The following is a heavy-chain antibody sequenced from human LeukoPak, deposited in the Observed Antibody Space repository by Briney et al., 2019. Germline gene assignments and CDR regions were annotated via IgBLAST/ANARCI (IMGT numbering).Heavy chain of an antibody. Sequence: SETLSLTCTVSGGSISSYYWGWIRQPPGKGLEWIGYIYYTGSTNCNPSLRSRVTISVDSSKNQFSLKVNSVTAADTAVYYCARGDYFGSGLGDWGQGTLVTGSS. CDR1: GGSISSYY. D-gene: IGHD3-10*01. J-gene: IGHJ4*02. V-gene: IGHV4-59*01. CDR3: ARGDYFGSGLGD. CDR2: IYYTGST.